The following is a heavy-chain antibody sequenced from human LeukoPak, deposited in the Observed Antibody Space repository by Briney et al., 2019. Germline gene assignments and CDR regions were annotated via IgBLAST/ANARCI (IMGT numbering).Heavy chain of an antibody. CDR3: AVFRTAADRPVS. CDR1: GASITNYY. Sequence: SETLSLTCTVSGASITNYYWSWIRQPPGKGLEWIGYISHTGITNYNPSLESRVIISADTSRNQFSLKLTSIAAADTAVYYCAVFRTAADRPVSWGQGTLGTVSS. J-gene: IGHJ5*02. CDR2: ISHTGIT. V-gene: IGHV4-59*01. D-gene: IGHD2-21*01.